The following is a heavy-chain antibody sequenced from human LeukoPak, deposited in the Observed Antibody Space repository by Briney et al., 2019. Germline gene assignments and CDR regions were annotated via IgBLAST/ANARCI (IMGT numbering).Heavy chain of an antibody. J-gene: IGHJ5*02. Sequence: ASVEVSCKASGYTFADYYIHWVRQAPGQGLEWVGWMNPNSGDTNYARSFQGRVTMTRDTSISTAYMELSRLRFDDTAVYYCAKDPFDQMLPENWFDPWGQGTLVTVSS. CDR3: AKDPFDQMLPENWFDP. CDR1: GYTFADYY. D-gene: IGHD2-2*01. V-gene: IGHV1-2*02. CDR2: MNPNSGDT.